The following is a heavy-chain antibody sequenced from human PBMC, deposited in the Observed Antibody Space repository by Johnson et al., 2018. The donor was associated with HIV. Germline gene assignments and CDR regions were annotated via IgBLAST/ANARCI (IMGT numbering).Heavy chain of an antibody. D-gene: IGHD2-2*01. Sequence: QVQLVESGGGVVQPGRSLRLSCAASGFTFSSYAMHWVRQAPGKGLEWVAVIWYDGSNKYYADSVKGRFTISRDNSKNPLYLQMNSLRAEDTAVYYCASDPVPAAIRAFDIWGQGTMVTVSS. CDR2: IWYDGSNK. CDR1: GFTFSSYA. CDR3: ASDPVPAAIRAFDI. J-gene: IGHJ3*02. V-gene: IGHV3-30*04.